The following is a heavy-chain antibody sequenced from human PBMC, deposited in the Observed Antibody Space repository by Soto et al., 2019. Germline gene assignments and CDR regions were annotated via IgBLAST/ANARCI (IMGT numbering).Heavy chain of an antibody. D-gene: IGHD1-1*01. V-gene: IGHV3-23*01. CDR1: DFSFTSYA. CDR3: AKQTGTWVVFAIDF. Sequence: EVEMLASGGGVLQPGESLRLSCVAPDFSFTSYAMTWVRLAPGKGLQWVAALSNDGGNTYYRDSVRGRFSISRDNSKNTLYLQMNRLKGEDTAIYYCAKQTGTWVVFAIDFWGLGTQVTVSS. CDR2: LSNDGGNT. J-gene: IGHJ4*02.